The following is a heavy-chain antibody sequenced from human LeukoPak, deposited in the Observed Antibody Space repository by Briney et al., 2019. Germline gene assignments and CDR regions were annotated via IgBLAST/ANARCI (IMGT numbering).Heavy chain of an antibody. CDR3: SRDTELGYWSGTSWSPERTFFYN. V-gene: IGHV3-30-3*01. Sequence: GGSLRLSCADSGFSLRGYSMHWVRQAPGAGLEWVGVISYDGSNKYYADSVKGRFSISRDNSQNTLYLQMNSLRAEGTAVYYCSRDTELGYWSGTSWSPERTFFYNWGQGTLGTVSS. CDR2: ISYDGSNK. J-gene: IGHJ4*02. D-gene: IGHD2-2*01. CDR1: GFSLRGYS.